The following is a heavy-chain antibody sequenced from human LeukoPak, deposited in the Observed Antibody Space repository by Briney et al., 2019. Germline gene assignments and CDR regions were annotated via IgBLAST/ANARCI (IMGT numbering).Heavy chain of an antibody. Sequence: GGSLRLSCAASGFAFSSSWMHWVRQAPGKGLVWVSRINPDASITTYADSVRGRFTISRDNAKNTVYLQMNSLRAEDTAVYYCARAMISGSEYWGQGTLVTVSS. CDR3: ARAMISGSEY. CDR2: INPDASIT. V-gene: IGHV3-74*01. J-gene: IGHJ4*02. D-gene: IGHD3-22*01. CDR1: GFAFSSSW.